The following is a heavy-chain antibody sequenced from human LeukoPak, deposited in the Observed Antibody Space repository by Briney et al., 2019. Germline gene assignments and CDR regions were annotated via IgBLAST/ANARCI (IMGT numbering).Heavy chain of an antibody. CDR1: GYTFTRYY. V-gene: IGHV1-2*02. CDR2: INPNSGGT. D-gene: IGHD3-22*01. CDR3: ARAGTMIVVAPGY. J-gene: IGHJ4*02. Sequence: GASVRVSCKASGYTFTRYYMHWGRQAPGQGREWMGGINPNSGGTNYAQKFHGRVTMTRDTSISTAYMELSRLRSDDTAVYYCARAGTMIVVAPGYWGQGTLVTVSS.